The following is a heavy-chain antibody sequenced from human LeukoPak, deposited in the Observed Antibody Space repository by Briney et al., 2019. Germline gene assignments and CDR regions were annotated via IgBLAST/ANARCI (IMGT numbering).Heavy chain of an antibody. D-gene: IGHD2-21*01. CDR1: GVTISSSNSY. Sequence: SETPSLTCTVSGVTISSSNSYWGWIRQPPGKGLEWIGSIYYSGNTYCNASLKSQVSISIDTSKNQFSLRLTSVTAEDTAVHYCVRAYHPGGWFDPWGQGTLVTVSS. CDR3: VRAYHPGGWFDP. J-gene: IGHJ5*02. CDR2: IYYSGNT. V-gene: IGHV4-39*01.